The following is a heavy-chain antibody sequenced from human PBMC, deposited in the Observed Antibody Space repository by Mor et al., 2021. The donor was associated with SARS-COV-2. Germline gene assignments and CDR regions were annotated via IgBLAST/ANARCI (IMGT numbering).Heavy chain of an antibody. CDR3: ARDLARGWFDP. V-gene: IGHV4-31*02. Sequence: SGSTYYNPSLKSRVSISVDTSKNQFSLRLNSVTAADTAVYYCARDLARGWFDPWGQGTL. J-gene: IGHJ5*02. D-gene: IGHD6-6*01. CDR2: SGST.